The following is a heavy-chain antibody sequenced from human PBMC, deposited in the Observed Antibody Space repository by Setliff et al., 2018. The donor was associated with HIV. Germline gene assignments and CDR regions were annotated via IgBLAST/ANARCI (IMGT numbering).Heavy chain of an antibody. J-gene: IGHJ4*02. V-gene: IGHV3-30*02. CDR1: GFTFSSYG. CDR3: AKDRLLDGSSWYYLDY. CDR2: IRYDGSNK. Sequence: GGSLRLSCAASGFTFSSYGMHWVRQAPGKGLEWVAFIRYDGSNKYYADSVKGRFTISRDNSKNTLYLQMNSLRPEDTALYYCAKDRLLDGSSWYYLDYWGQGTLVTVSS. D-gene: IGHD6-13*01.